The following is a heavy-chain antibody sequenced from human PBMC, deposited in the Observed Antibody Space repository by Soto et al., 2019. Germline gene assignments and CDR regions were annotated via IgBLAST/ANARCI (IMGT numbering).Heavy chain of an antibody. V-gene: IGHV1-69*01. Sequence: QVQLVQSGAEVKKPGSSVKVSCKASGGTFSTYAISWVRQAPGQGLEWVGGIIPIFGTANYAQKFQGRVTTTADESTSTADMELSRLRSEDTAVYYCARAAYSYGTAYLSYYYGMDVWGQGTMVTVSS. D-gene: IGHD5-18*01. CDR2: IIPIFGTA. CDR1: GGTFSTYA. J-gene: IGHJ6*02. CDR3: ARAAYSYGTAYLSYYYGMDV.